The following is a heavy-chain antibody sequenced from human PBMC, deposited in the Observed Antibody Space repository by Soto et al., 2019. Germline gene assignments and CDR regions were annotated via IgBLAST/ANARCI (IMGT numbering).Heavy chain of an antibody. CDR1: GFTFSTYS. CDR2: ISSTGTYI. V-gene: IGHV3-21*02. CDR3: AREGGAYCGGDCFPALDY. D-gene: IGHD2-21*02. Sequence: EVQLVESGGGLVKPGGSLRLSCAASGFTFSTYSMNWVRQAPGKGLEWVASISSTGTYIYYADSVKGRFTISRDNAKNSLYLQMNSLRAEDTAVYYCAREGGAYCGGDCFPALDYWSQGTLVTVSS. J-gene: IGHJ4*02.